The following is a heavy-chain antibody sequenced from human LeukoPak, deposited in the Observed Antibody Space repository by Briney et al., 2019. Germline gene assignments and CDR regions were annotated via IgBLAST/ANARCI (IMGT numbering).Heavy chain of an antibody. V-gene: IGHV3-23*01. CDR1: GFSFSTYW. J-gene: IGHJ4*02. CDR3: AKARGTRIAVAGPFDY. D-gene: IGHD6-19*01. CDR2: ISGSGGST. Sequence: GGSLRLSCAASGFSFSTYWMNWVRQAPGKGLEWVSAISGSGGSTYYADSVKGRFTISRDNSKNTLYLQMNSLRAEDTAVYYCAKARGTRIAVAGPFDYWGQGTLVTVSS.